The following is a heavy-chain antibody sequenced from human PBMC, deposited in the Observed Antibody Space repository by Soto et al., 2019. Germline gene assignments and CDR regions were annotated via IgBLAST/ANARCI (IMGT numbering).Heavy chain of an antibody. CDR1: GFTFSSYG. CDR2: IWYDGSKK. J-gene: IGHJ3*02. CDR3: ARVGANHDASDI. Sequence: SLRLSYASDGFTFSSYGMTWVRQAPGKGLEWVAVIWYDGSKKYYADSVKGRFTISRDNSKNTLYLQMNSLRAEDTAVYYCARVGANHDASDIWGQGTMVTVSS. V-gene: IGHV3-33*01. D-gene: IGHD1-26*01.